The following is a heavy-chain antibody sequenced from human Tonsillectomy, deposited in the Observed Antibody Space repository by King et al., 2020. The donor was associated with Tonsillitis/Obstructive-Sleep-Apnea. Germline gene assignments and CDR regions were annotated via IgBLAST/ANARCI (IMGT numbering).Heavy chain of an antibody. D-gene: IGHD2-15*01. Sequence: VQLVESGGGVVRPGGSLRLSCAASGFTFDDYGMRWVRQAPGKGLEWVSGINWNCGSPGYADSVKGRVTISRSNAKNSLYLQMNSLRAEATALYYCARAPVPCSGGSCYGYYYYYMDVWGKGTTVTVS. J-gene: IGHJ6*03. CDR1: GFTFDDYG. V-gene: IGHV3-20*04. CDR3: ARAPVPCSGGSCYGYYYYYMDV. CDR2: INWNCGSP.